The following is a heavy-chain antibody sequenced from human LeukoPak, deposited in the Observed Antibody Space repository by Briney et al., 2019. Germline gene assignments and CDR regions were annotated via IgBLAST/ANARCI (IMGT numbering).Heavy chain of an antibody. D-gene: IGHD4-17*01. Sequence: GGSLRLSCAASGFTFSSYAMSWVRQAPGKGLEWVSAIRGSGGGTNYGDPVKGRFTISRDNSKNTLYLQMNSLRAEDTAVYYCAKPSGLGPYGDYVNWGQGTLVTVSS. CDR2: IRGSGGGT. V-gene: IGHV3-23*01. CDR1: GFTFSSYA. J-gene: IGHJ4*02. CDR3: AKPSGLGPYGDYVN.